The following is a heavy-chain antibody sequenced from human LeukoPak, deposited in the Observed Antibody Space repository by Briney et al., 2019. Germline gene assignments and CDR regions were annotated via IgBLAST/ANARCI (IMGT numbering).Heavy chain of an antibody. V-gene: IGHV3-30*02. D-gene: IGHD2-2*01. J-gene: IGHJ5*02. CDR3: ARAQGSYCSSTSCDNWFDP. CDR1: GFTFSSYG. CDR2: IRYDGSNK. Sequence: GGSLRLSCAASGFTFSSYGMHWVRQAPGKGLEWVAFIRYDGSNKYYADSVKGRFTISRDNSKNTLYLQMNSLRVGDTAVYYCARAQGSYCSSTSCDNWFDPWGQGTLVTVSS.